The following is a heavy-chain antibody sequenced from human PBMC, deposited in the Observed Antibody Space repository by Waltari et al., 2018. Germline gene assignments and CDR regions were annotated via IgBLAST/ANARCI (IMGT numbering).Heavy chain of an antibody. CDR3: ARDTYYYGMDV. CDR2: IYYSGST. CDR1: GGPISSYY. J-gene: IGHJ6*02. Sequence: QVQLQESGPGLVKPSETLSLTCTVSGGPISSYYWSWIRQPPGKGLEWIGYIYYSGSTNYNPSLKSRVTISVDTSKNQFSLKLSSVTAADTAVYYCARDTYYYGMDVWGQGTTVTVSS. V-gene: IGHV4-59*01.